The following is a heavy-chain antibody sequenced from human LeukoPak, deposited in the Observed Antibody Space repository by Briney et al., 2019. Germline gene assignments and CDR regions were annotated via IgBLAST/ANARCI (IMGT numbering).Heavy chain of an antibody. CDR1: GFTFDDYD. V-gene: IGHV3-20*04. CDR2: INWNGGST. D-gene: IGHD4-17*01. Sequence: GGSLRLSCAASGFTFDDYDMSWVRQAPGKGLEWVSGINWNGGSTGYADSVKGRFTIPRDNAKNSLYLQMNSLRAEDTALYYCARNTGRYYYMDVWGKGTTVTGAS. J-gene: IGHJ6*03. CDR3: ARNTGRYYYMDV.